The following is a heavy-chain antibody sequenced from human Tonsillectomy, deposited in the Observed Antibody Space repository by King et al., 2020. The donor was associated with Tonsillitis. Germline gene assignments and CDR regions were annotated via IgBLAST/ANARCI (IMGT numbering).Heavy chain of an antibody. Sequence: VQLVESGGGLVKPGGSLRLSCAASGFTFSSYSMNWVRQAPGKGLEWVSSISSSSSYIYYADSVKGRFTFSRDNAKNSLYLQMNSLRAEDTAVYYCARDKGYYYDSSGYATSAMDVWGQGTTVTVSS. V-gene: IGHV3-21*01. CDR3: ARDKGYYYDSSGYATSAMDV. D-gene: IGHD3-22*01. CDR1: GFTFSSYS. J-gene: IGHJ6*02. CDR2: ISSSSSYI.